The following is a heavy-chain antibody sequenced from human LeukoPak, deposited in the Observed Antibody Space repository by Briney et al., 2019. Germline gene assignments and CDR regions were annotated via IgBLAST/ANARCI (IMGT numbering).Heavy chain of an antibody. V-gene: IGHV4-4*02. Sequence: SETLSLTCAVSGGSISSSNWWSWVRQPPGKGLEWIGEIYHSGSTNYNPSLKSRVTISVDTSKNQFSLKLSSVTAADTAVYYCARASSDGDILTGYYPDYFDYWGQGTLVTVSS. D-gene: IGHD3-9*01. J-gene: IGHJ4*02. CDR2: IYHSGST. CDR1: GGSISSSNW. CDR3: ARASSDGDILTGYYPDYFDY.